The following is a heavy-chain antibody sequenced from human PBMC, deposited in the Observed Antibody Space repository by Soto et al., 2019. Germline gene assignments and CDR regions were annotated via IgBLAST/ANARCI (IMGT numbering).Heavy chain of an antibody. V-gene: IGHV1-8*01. CDR1: GYTFTSYD. Sequence: QVQLVQSGAEVKKPGASVKVSCKASGYTFTSYDINWVRQATGQGLEWMGWMNPNSGNTGYAQKFQGRVTMTRNTTISTGYTGLSSRRSEETAVYYCARGGSRWEQWLVHYDSWGQGTLVTVSS. J-gene: IGHJ4*02. CDR2: MNPNSGNT. CDR3: ARGGSRWEQWLVHYDS. D-gene: IGHD6-19*01.